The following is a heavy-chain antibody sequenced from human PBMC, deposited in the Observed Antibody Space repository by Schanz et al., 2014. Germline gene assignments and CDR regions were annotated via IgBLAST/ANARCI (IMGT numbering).Heavy chain of an antibody. CDR1: DFTFSTDA. Sequence: EVQLLESGGGLVQPGGSLRLSCAASDFTFSTDAMSWVRQAPGKGLEWLSVISASGGDTYYADSVKGRFTISRDNTKNSLFLQLNSLRADDTAVYYCAKAADWPVTRFDPWGQGTLVTVSS. D-gene: IGHD3-9*01. J-gene: IGHJ5*02. CDR3: AKAADWPVTRFDP. V-gene: IGHV3-23*01. CDR2: ISASGGDT.